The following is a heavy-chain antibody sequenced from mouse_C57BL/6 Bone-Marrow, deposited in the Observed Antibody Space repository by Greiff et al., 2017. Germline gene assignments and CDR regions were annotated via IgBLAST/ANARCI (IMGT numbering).Heavy chain of an antibody. CDR3: ARSRLYDYDYYAMDY. CDR1: GYTFTSYW. D-gene: IGHD2-4*01. J-gene: IGHJ4*01. V-gene: IGHV1-55*01. Sequence: QVQLKQPGAELVKPGASVKMSCKASGYTFTSYWITWVKQRPGQGLEWIGDIYPGSGSTNYNEKFKSKATLTVDTSSSTAYMQLSSLTSEDSAVYYCARSRLYDYDYYAMDYWGQGTSVTVSS. CDR2: IYPGSGST.